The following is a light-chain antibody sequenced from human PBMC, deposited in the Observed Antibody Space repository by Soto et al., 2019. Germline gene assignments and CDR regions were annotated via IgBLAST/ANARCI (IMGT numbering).Light chain of an antibody. CDR1: QSVDTTF. CDR3: QQYMSSVT. J-gene: IGKJ1*01. V-gene: IGKV3-20*01. Sequence: EIVLTQSPGSLSLSPGQRATLSCRASQSVDTTFFAWYQKKPGQAPRLLIYGASKRATGNPDRFSGSGSGTDFTLIISRLEPEDFAGYYCQQYMSSVTFGQGTKVEIK. CDR2: GAS.